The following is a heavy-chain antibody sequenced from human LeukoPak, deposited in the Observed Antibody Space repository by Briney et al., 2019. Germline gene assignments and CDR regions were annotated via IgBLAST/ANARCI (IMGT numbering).Heavy chain of an antibody. J-gene: IGHJ4*02. D-gene: IGHD5-24*01. CDR2: ISYDGSNK. CDR3: AKDGYNYSDY. CDR1: GFAFSSYA. Sequence: GRSLRLSCAASGFAFSSYAMHWVRQAPGKGLEWVAVISYDGSNKYYADSVKGRFTISRDNSKNTLYLQMNSLRAEDTAVYYCAKDGYNYSDYWGQGTLVTVSS. V-gene: IGHV3-30*04.